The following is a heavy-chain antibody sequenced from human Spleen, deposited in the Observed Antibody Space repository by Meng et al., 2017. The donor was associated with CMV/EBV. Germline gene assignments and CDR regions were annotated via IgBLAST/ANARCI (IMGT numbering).Heavy chain of an antibody. V-gene: IGHV3-21*01. D-gene: IGHD1-26*01. J-gene: IGHJ3*02. CDR2: ISSSSSYI. CDR3: ARDGTVYDALDI. CDR1: GFTFSSYG. Sequence: LSLTCAASGFTFSSYGMNWVRQAPGKGLEWVTSISSSSSYIYYADSVKGRFTISRDNARNSLYLQMNSLRAEDTAVYYCARDGTVYDALDIWGQGTMVTVS.